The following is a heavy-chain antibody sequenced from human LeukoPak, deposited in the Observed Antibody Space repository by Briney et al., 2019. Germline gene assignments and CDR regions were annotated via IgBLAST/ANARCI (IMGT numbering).Heavy chain of an antibody. CDR1: GYTLTTYG. CDR2: TIPILGIA. Sequence: SVKVSCTASGYTLTTYGLSWVRQAPGQGLEWMGRTIPILGIANYAQKFQGRVTITADKSTSTAYMELSSLRSEDTAVYYCARVRPYSSGWYDFDYWGQGTLVTVSS. CDR3: ARVRPYSSGWYDFDY. D-gene: IGHD6-19*01. V-gene: IGHV1-69*04. J-gene: IGHJ4*02.